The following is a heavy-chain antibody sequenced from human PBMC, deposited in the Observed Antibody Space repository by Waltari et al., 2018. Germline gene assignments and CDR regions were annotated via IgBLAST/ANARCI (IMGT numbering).Heavy chain of an antibody. D-gene: IGHD2-21*01. CDR3: ARDRGTGVVIANDAFDI. Sequence: QVQLVQSGAEVKKPGSSVKVSCKASGGTFSSYAISWVRQAPGKGLEWMGGIIPIFGTANYAQKFQGRVTITADESTSTAYMELSSLRSEDTAVYYCARDRGTGVVIANDAFDIWGQGTMVTVSS. V-gene: IGHV1-69*13. CDR2: IIPIFGTA. CDR1: GGTFSSYA. J-gene: IGHJ3*02.